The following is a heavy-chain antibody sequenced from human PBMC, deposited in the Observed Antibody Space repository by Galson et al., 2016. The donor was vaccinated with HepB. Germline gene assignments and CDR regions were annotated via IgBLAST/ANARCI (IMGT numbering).Heavy chain of an antibody. CDR2: ISSLSVTV. Sequence: SLRLSCAASGFTFETYSMSWVRQAPGKGLEWVAYISSLSVTVYAADSVKGRISVSRDNDKGSMYLQLSSLRAEDTAVYYCARVYYDVLTVLYIRYFDYWGQGTLVTVSS. CDR3: ARVYYDVLTVLYIRYFDY. J-gene: IGHJ4*02. V-gene: IGHV3-48*04. CDR1: GFTFETYS. D-gene: IGHD3-9*01.